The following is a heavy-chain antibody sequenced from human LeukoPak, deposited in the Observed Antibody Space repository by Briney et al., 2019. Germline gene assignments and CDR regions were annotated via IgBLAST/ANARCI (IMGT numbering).Heavy chain of an antibody. V-gene: IGHV4-59*08. CDR2: IYYTST. CDR1: GGSISSYC. D-gene: IGHD6-19*01. J-gene: IGHJ4*02. Sequence: SETLSLTCTVSGGSISSYCCSWIRQPPGKGLEWIGYIYYTSTNYHPSLKGRVTISVDTSKNQFSLKLSSVTAADTAVYYCARRGAEAGTFHYWSQGTLVTVSS. CDR3: ARRGAEAGTFHY.